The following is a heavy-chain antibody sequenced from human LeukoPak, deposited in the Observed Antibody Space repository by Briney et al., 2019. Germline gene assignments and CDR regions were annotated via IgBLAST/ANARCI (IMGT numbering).Heavy chain of an antibody. J-gene: IGHJ4*02. CDR1: GTSFSAYY. CDR3: ARLNVEQWRNTMDY. CDR2: INPSGGT. V-gene: IGHV4-34*01. Sequence: PSETLSLTCVVSGTSFSAYYWTWIRQPPGKGQEWIGEINPSGGTNYNPSLKSRVTMSIDTSKNQLSLTLSSVTAADTSVYYCARLNVEQWRNTMDYWGQGTLVTVSS. D-gene: IGHD1/OR15-1a*01.